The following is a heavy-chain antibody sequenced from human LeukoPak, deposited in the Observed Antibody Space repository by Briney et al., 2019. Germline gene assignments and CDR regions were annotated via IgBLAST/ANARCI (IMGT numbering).Heavy chain of an antibody. CDR2: ISGSGGST. CDR1: GFTFSSYA. V-gene: IGHV3-23*01. CDR3: AKDPAPNTAMVPYYYYGMDV. D-gene: IGHD5-18*01. J-gene: IGHJ6*02. Sequence: GGSLRLSCAASGFTFSSYAMSWVRQAPGKGLEWVSAISGSGGSTYYADSVKGRFTISRDNSKNTLYLQMNSLRAEDTAVYYCAKDPAPNTAMVPYYYYGMDVWGQGTTVTVSS.